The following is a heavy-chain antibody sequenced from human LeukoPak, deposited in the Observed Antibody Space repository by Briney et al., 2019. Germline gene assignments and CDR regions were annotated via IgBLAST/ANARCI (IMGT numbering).Heavy chain of an antibody. D-gene: IGHD2-15*01. J-gene: IGHJ2*01. CDR3: ARGYCSGGSCHSGRYYFDF. V-gene: IGHV4-59*11. CDR2: IFYSGST. Sequence: PSETLSLTCTVSGGSISSHYWTWIRQPPGKGLEWIGYIFYSGSTNYSPSLKSRVAISVETSKNQFSLKLNSVTTADTAVYYCARGYCSGGSCHSGRYYFDFWGRGTLVTVSS. CDR1: GGSISSHY.